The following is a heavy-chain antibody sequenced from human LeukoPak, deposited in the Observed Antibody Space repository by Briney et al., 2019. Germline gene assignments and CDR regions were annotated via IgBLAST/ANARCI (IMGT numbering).Heavy chain of an antibody. CDR1: GGSISSGGYY. V-gene: IGHV4-31*03. J-gene: IGHJ6*03. Sequence: SETLSLTCTVSGGSISSGGYYWSWIRQHPGKGLEWIGYIYYRGSTYYNPSLKSRVTISVDTSKNQFSLKLSSVTAADTAVYYCARDRVVVPAASNYMDVWGKGTTVTVSS. CDR2: IYYRGST. CDR3: ARDRVVVPAASNYMDV. D-gene: IGHD2-2*01.